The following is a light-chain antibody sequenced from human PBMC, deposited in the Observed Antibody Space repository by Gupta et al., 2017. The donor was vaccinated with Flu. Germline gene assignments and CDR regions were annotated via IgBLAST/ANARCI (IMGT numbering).Light chain of an antibody. CDR2: DAS. V-gene: IGKV3-11*01. Sequence: ELVLTQPPATLSFSPGDRATLFCRASQSISTYLDWYQHKPGQAPRLLIYDASNRATDIPARFSGSGSGTDFTLTISSLEPEDFAFYYCQKRSNWPPYTFGQGTRLEIK. CDR1: QSISTY. J-gene: IGKJ2*01. CDR3: QKRSNWPPYT.